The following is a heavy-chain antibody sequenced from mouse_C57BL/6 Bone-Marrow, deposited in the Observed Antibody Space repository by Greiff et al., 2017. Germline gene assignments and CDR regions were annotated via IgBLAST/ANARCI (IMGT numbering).Heavy chain of an antibody. CDR1: GFTFTDYY. CDR3: ARSYGSSYDAY. V-gene: IGHV7-3*01. J-gene: IGHJ3*01. D-gene: IGHD1-1*01. Sequence: EVHLVESGGGLVQPGGSLSLSCAASGFTFTDYYMSWVRQPPGKALEWLGFIRNKANGYTTEYRASVKGRFTISRDNSQSILYLQMNALRAEDSATYYCARSYGSSYDAYWGQGTLVTVSA. CDR2: IRNKANGYTT.